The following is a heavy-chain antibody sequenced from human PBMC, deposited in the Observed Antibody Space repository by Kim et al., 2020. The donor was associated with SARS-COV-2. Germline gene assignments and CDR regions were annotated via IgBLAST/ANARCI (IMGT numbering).Heavy chain of an antibody. CDR1: GGTFSSYA. J-gene: IGHJ6*02. Sequence: SVKVSCKASGGTFSSYAISWVRQAPGQGLEWMGRIIPILGIANYAQKFQGRVTITADKSTSTAYMELSSLRSEDTAVYYCARGRGGSGGQQVVKYYYCCLDVWGQGTTLTVSS. V-gene: IGHV1-69*04. D-gene: IGHD6-13*01. CDR2: IIPILGIA. CDR3: ARGRGGSGGQQVVKYYYCCLDV.